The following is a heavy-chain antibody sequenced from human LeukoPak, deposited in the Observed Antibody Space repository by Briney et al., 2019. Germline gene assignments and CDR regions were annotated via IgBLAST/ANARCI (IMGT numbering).Heavy chain of an antibody. V-gene: IGHV3-11*01. Sequence: PGGSLRLSCAASGFTFSDYYMSWIRQAPGEGLEWVSYISSSGSTIYYADSVKGRFTISRDNAKNSLYLQMNSLRAEDTAVYYCARVGVVVPAAVYFDYWGQGTLVTVSS. CDR3: ARVGVVVPAAVYFDY. J-gene: IGHJ4*02. CDR1: GFTFSDYY. CDR2: ISSSGSTI. D-gene: IGHD2-2*01.